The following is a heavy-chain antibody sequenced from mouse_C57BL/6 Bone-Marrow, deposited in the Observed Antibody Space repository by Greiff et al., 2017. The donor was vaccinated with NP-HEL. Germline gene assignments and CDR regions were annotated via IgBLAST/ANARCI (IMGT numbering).Heavy chain of an antibody. CDR1: GYSITRGYY. CDR2: ISYDGSN. Sequence: EVKLMESGPGLVKPSQSLSLTCSVTGYSITRGYYWNWIRQFPGNKLEWMGYISYDGSNNYNPSLKNRISITRDTSKNQFFLKLNSVTTEDTATYYCAREGLRRGGFAYWGQGTLVTVSA. V-gene: IGHV3-6*01. CDR3: AREGLRRGGFAY. D-gene: IGHD2-4*01. J-gene: IGHJ3*01.